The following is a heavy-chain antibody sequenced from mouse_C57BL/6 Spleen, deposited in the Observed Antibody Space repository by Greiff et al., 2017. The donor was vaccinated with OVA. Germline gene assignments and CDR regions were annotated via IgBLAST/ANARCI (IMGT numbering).Heavy chain of an antibody. CDR3: AGEFDYYGSSYFDY. D-gene: IGHD1-1*01. J-gene: IGHJ2*01. CDR2: IHPNSGST. CDR1: GYTFTSYW. Sequence: QVQLQQPGAELVKPGASVKLSCKASGYTFTSYWMHWVKQRPGQGLEWIGMIHPNSGSTNYNEKFKSKATLTVDKSSSTAYMQLSSLTSEDSAVYYCAGEFDYYGSSYFDYWGQGTTLTVSS. V-gene: IGHV1-64*01.